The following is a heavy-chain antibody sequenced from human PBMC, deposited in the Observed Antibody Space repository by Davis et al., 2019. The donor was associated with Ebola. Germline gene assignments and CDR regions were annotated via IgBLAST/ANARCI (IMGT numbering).Heavy chain of an antibody. CDR2: INPHNGNT. V-gene: IGHV1-18*01. D-gene: IGHD1-1*01. Sequence: ASVKVSCKASGYTFTSYGISWVRQAPGQGLEWMGWINPHNGNTNYAQNVQGRVTMTTDTSTSTAYMEVGILRSDDTAVYYCARAQIPTTSDHWGQGTLVTVSS. CDR1: GYTFTSYG. CDR3: ARAQIPTTSDH. J-gene: IGHJ4*02.